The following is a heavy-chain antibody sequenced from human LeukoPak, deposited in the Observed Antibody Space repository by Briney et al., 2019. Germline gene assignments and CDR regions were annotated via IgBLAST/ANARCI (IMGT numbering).Heavy chain of an antibody. Sequence: ASVKVSCKASGYTFTSYYMHWVRQAPGQGLEWMGIINPSGGSTSYAQKFQGRVTMTRDMSTSTVYMELSSLRSEDTAVYYCAAYCSGGSCYLGDFDYWGQGTLVTASS. CDR2: INPSGGST. D-gene: IGHD2-15*01. J-gene: IGHJ4*02. CDR3: AAYCSGGSCYLGDFDY. CDR1: GYTFTSYY. V-gene: IGHV1-46*01.